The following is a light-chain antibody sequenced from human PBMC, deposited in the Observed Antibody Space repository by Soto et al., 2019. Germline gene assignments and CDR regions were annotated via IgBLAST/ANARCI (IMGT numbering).Light chain of an antibody. V-gene: IGKV1-33*01. CDR3: QQYAKLPLT. CDR2: DAS. Sequence: DIQMTQSPSSLSASVGDRVTITCQASDDISNYLNWYQQKPGKAPKVLIYDASHLESGVPSRFSGGGSGTELTFTISSLQAEDIATYYCQQYAKLPLTFGPGTKVDIK. J-gene: IGKJ3*01. CDR1: DDISNY.